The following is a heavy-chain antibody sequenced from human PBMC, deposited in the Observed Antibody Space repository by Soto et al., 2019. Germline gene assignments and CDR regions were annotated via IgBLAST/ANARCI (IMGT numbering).Heavy chain of an antibody. J-gene: IGHJ4*02. CDR2: VYYSGST. V-gene: IGHV4-39*01. D-gene: IGHD2-15*01. CDR1: GGSISSSDYY. CDR3: ARFPGYCSGGICYGFDY. Sequence: QLQLQESGPGLVKPSETLSLTCTVFGGSISSSDYYWGWIRQTPGKGLEWIGTVYYSGSTYNNPSLESRVTISVDTSKNQFSLRLSSVTAADTAVYYCARFPGYCSGGICYGFDYWGQGTLVTVSS.